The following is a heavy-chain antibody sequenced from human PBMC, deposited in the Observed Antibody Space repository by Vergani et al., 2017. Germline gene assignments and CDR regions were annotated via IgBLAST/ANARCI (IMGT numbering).Heavy chain of an antibody. CDR2: IYTSGST. Sequence: QVQLQESGPGLVKPSQTLSLTCTVSGGSISSGSYYWSWIRQPAGKGLEWIGRIYTSGSTNYNPSLKRRVTISVDTSKNQFSLKVSSVTAADTAVYYCARGGYFDAFDDWGQGTLVTVSS. CDR3: ARGGYFDAFDD. D-gene: IGHD2/OR15-2a*01. CDR1: GGSISSGSYY. J-gene: IGHJ4*02. V-gene: IGHV4-61*02.